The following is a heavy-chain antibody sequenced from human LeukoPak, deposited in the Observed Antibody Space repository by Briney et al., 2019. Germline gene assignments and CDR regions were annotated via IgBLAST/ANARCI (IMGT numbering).Heavy chain of an antibody. V-gene: IGHV1-69*17. D-gene: IGHD3-3*01. Sequence: SLRVSSEASGGTFSVYAISCVPQAPRERLWWMGRVFIIFGIAKSTQTFQGRVTITADKSTSTAYMELSSLRSEDTAVYYCARVGRRVLELSLDVWGQGTTVTVS. CDR3: ARVGRRVLELSLDV. CDR2: VFIIFGIA. J-gene: IGHJ6*02. CDR1: GGTFSVYA.